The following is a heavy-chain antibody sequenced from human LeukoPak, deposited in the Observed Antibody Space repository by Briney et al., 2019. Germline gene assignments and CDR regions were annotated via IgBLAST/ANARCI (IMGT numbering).Heavy chain of an antibody. D-gene: IGHD3-10*01. Sequence: SETLSLTCAVYGGSFSGYYWSWIRQPPGKGLEWIGEINHSGSTNYNPSLKSRVTISVDTSKNQFSLKLSSVTAADTAVYYCARAGYYYGSGSYFGYWGQGTLVTVSS. J-gene: IGHJ4*02. CDR1: GGSFSGYY. CDR3: ARAGYYYGSGSYFGY. CDR2: INHSGST. V-gene: IGHV4-34*01.